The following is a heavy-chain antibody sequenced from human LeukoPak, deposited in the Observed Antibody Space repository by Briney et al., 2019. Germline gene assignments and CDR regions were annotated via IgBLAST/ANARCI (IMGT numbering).Heavy chain of an antibody. CDR1: GFTFSNYW. CDR3: ARVRYYYGSGSYSFDY. D-gene: IGHD3-10*01. CDR2: INIDGSST. Sequence: GGSLRLSCAASGFTFSNYWMHWVRQAPGKGLVRVSRINIDGSSTSYVDSVKGRFTISRDNTKSTLYLQMNSLRAEDTAVYYCARVRYYYGSGSYSFDYWGQGTLVTVSS. V-gene: IGHV3-74*01. J-gene: IGHJ4*02.